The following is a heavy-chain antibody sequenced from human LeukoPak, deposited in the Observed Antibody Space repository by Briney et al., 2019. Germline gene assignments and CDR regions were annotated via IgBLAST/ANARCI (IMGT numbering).Heavy chain of an antibody. V-gene: IGHV3-7*03. D-gene: IGHD4-17*01. Sequence: GGSLRLSCAASGFTFSNFWMNWVRQAPGKGLEWVANIKGDGSEKYYVGSVRGRFTISRDNAKNSVYLQMDSLKAEDTAIYYCVNRHYGDYGRGQGVLVTVSS. J-gene: IGHJ4*02. CDR3: VNRHYGDYG. CDR1: GFTFSNFW. CDR2: IKGDGSEK.